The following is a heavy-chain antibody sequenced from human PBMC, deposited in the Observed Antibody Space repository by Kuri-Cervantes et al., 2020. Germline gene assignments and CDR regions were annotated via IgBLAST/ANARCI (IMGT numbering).Heavy chain of an antibody. D-gene: IGHD2-8*01. Sequence: GGSLRLSCAAPGFTFSSYAMHWVRQAPGKGLEWVAVISYDGSNKYYADSVKGRFTISRDNSKNTLYLQMNSLRAEDTAVYYCARNLYGDYWGQGTLVTVSS. CDR1: GFTFSSYA. CDR2: ISYDGSNK. CDR3: ARNLYGDY. V-gene: IGHV3-30*14. J-gene: IGHJ4*02.